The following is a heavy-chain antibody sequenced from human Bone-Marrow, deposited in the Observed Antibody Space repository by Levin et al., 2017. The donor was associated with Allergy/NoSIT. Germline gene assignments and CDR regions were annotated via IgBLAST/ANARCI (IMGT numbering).Heavy chain of an antibody. D-gene: IGHD3-3*01. CDR1: GFTFSSYW. Sequence: GGSLRLSCAASGFTFSSYWMHWVRQAPGKGLVWVSRISSDGRLTSYADSVKGRFTISRDNAKNTLYLQMSSLRADDTAVYFCTREGHLYYDFLTEPDYWGQGTLVTVSS. CDR3: TREGHLYYDFLTEPDY. CDR2: ISSDGRLT. V-gene: IGHV3-74*01. J-gene: IGHJ4*02.